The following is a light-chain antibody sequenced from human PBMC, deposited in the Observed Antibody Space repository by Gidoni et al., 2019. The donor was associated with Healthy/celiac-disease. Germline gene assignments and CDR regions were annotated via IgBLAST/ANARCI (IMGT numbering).Light chain of an antibody. CDR3: QPRSNWPLT. CDR2: DAS. J-gene: IGKJ4*01. CDR1: QSVSSY. V-gene: IGKV3-11*01. Sequence: EIVLTQSPATLSLSPGERDTLACRASQSVSSYLAWYQQKPGLAPKPLIYDASNRATGIPARFSGSGSVSDFTLTISSLEPEYFAVYYCQPRSNWPLTFGGGTKVEIK.